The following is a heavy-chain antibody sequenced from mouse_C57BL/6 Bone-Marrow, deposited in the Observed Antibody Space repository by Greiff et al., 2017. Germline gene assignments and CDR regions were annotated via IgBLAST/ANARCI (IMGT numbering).Heavy chain of an antibody. CDR3: ARYGDYFDY. D-gene: IGHD1-1*01. J-gene: IGHJ2*01. CDR2: IYPRSGNT. CDR1: GYTFTSYG. V-gene: IGHV1-81*01. Sequence: QVQLQQSGAELARPGASVKLSCKASGYTFTSYGISWVKQRTGQGLEWIGEIYPRSGNTCYNEKFKGKATLTADKSSSTAYMELRSLTSEDSAVYFCARYGDYFDYWGQGTTLTVSS.